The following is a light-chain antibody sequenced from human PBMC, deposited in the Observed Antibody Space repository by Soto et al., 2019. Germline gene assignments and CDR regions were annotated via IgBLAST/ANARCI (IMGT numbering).Light chain of an antibody. Sequence: QSVLTQPPSVSAAPGQKVTISWSVSSSNIGNNYVSWYQQLPGTAPKLLIYDNNERPSGIPDRFSGSKSGTSATLGITGLQTGDEADYYCGTWDSSLSSVVFGGGTKLTVL. CDR3: GTWDSSLSSVV. CDR2: DNN. V-gene: IGLV1-51*01. CDR1: SSNIGNNY. J-gene: IGLJ2*01.